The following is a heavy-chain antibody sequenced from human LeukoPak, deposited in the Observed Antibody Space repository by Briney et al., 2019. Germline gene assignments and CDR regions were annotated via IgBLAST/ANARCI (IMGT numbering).Heavy chain of an antibody. D-gene: IGHD2-21*02. CDR1: GFTFSSYD. CDR2: IGTAGDT. J-gene: IGHJ4*02. V-gene: IGHV3-13*01. Sequence: PGGSLRLSSAASGFTFSSYDMHWVRQATGKGLEWVSAIGTAGDTYYPGSVKGRFTISRENAKNSLYLQMNSLRAGDTAVYYCARGKPSYCGGDCYPAIYYFDYWGQGTLVTVSS. CDR3: ARGKPSYCGGDCYPAIYYFDY.